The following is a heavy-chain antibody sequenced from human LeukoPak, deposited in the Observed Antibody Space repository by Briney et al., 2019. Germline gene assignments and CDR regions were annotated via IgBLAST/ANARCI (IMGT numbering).Heavy chain of an antibody. Sequence: ASVKVSCKASGYTFTDYYLHWVRQTPGQGLEWMGCADPNSGDTNYAQKFQGSVTMTRDTSISTAYMELNRLRSDDTAVYYCARASGSYWWFDSWGQGTLVTVSS. J-gene: IGHJ5*01. CDR1: GYTFTDYY. V-gene: IGHV1-2*02. CDR2: ADPNSGDT. D-gene: IGHD1-26*01. CDR3: ARASGSYWWFDS.